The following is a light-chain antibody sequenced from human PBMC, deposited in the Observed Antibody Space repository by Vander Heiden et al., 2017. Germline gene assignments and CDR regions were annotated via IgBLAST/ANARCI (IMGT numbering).Light chain of an antibody. CDR3: QQSYSTPIT. J-gene: IGKJ5*01. CDR2: AAS. V-gene: IGKV1-39*01. CDR1: QSISSY. Sequence: EIQITQSPSSLSASVGGRVTITCQASQSISSYLNWYQQKPGKAPKLLIHAASSLQSGVPSRFSGSGSGTDFTLTISSLQPEDFATYYCQQSYSTPITFGQGTRLEIK.